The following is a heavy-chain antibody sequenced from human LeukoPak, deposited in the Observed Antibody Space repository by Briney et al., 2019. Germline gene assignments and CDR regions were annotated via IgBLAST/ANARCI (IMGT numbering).Heavy chain of an antibody. CDR1: GFTFSTYS. D-gene: IGHD3-10*01. CDR2: ISSSSGTI. J-gene: IGHJ4*02. V-gene: IGHV3-48*02. Sequence: PGGSLRLSCAASGFTFSTYSMKWVRQAPGKGLEWVSYISSSSGTIYYADSVKGRFTISRDNAKNSLYLQMNGLRDEDTAVYYCARDQSDYYGSGSYSEGSYWGQGTLVTVS. CDR3: ARDQSDYYGSGSYSEGSY.